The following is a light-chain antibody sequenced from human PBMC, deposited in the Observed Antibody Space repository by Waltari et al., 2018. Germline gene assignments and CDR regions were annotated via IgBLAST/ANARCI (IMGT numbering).Light chain of an antibody. CDR3: CSYAGSTTHVI. CDR2: EVT. Sequence: QSALTQPASVSGSPGQSIPIPCTGTSSYLGSYNLVSWYQQHPGKAPKLMIYEVTKRPSGVSNRFSGSKSGNTASLTISGLQAEDEADYCCCSYAGSTTHVIFGGGTKLTVL. J-gene: IGLJ2*01. V-gene: IGLV2-23*02. CDR1: SSYLGSYNL.